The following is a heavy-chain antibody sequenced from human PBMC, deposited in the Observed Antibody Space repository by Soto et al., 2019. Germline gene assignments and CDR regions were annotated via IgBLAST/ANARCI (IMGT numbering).Heavy chain of an antibody. D-gene: IGHD4-17*01. V-gene: IGHV3-53*04. CDR2: IYSGGST. CDR3: ATRSVTAPR. J-gene: IGHJ4*02. Sequence: EVQLVESGGGLVQPGGSLRLSCAASGFSVSSNYMSWVHQAPGKGLECVSLIYSGGSTYYADSVKGRFTISRHNCNNTLYLQMNSLRSDDTAVYYCATRSVTAPRWGQGTLVTVSS. CDR1: GFSVSSNY.